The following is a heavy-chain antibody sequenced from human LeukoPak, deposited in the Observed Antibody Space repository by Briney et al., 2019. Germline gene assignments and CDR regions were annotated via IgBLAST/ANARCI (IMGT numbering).Heavy chain of an antibody. CDR1: GFTFSSYA. J-gene: IGHJ4*02. D-gene: IGHD6-6*01. CDR3: ARACFDSSSSGYYFDY. CDR2: ISYDGSNK. Sequence: GGSLRLSCAASGFTFSSYAMHWVRQAPGKGLEWVAVISYDGSNKYYADSVKGRFTISRDNAKNSLYLQMNSLRAEDTAVYYCARACFDSSSSGYYFDYWGQGTLVTVSS. V-gene: IGHV3-30-3*01.